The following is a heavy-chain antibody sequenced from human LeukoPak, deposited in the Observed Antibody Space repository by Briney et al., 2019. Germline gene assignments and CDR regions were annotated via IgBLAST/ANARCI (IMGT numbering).Heavy chain of an antibody. Sequence: GGSLRLTCAALGFTFIIYAMSWVSQAPGWGRERVTSITGSGATTYYAHSVKGRFTASRDNSKNTLYLQMNSLSAEDTAVYHCARGATSEDTAIVTGYWGQGTLVTVSS. CDR1: GFTFIIYA. CDR3: ARGATSEDTAIVTGY. J-gene: IGHJ4*02. D-gene: IGHD5-18*01. CDR2: ITGSGATT. V-gene: IGHV3-23*01.